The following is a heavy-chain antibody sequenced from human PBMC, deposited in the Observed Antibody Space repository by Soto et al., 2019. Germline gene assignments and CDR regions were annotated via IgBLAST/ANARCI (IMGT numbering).Heavy chain of an antibody. Sequence: GASVKVSCKASGGTFSSYAISWVRQAPGQGLEWMGGIIPIFGTANYAQKFQGRVTITADESTSTAYMELSSLRSEDTAVYYCARGGEWLSFKSPLKSGYYYGMDVWGQGTTVTVSS. CDR1: GGTFSSYA. CDR2: IIPIFGTA. CDR3: ARGGEWLSFKSPLKSGYYYGMDV. V-gene: IGHV1-69*13. J-gene: IGHJ6*02. D-gene: IGHD3-3*01.